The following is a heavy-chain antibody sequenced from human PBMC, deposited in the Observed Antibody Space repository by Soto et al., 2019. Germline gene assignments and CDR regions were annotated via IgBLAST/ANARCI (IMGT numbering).Heavy chain of an antibody. CDR3: AREVTVFGVIIPTPMDV. J-gene: IGHJ6*02. Sequence: PGGSLRLSCAASGFTFNNYAMSWVRQAPDKGLEWVSAISGRGGSTYYADSVKGRFTISRDNAKKSLYLQMNSLRAEDTAVYYCAREVTVFGVIIPTPMDVWGQGTTVTVSS. CDR1: GFTFNNYA. D-gene: IGHD3-3*01. CDR2: ISGRGGST. V-gene: IGHV3-23*01.